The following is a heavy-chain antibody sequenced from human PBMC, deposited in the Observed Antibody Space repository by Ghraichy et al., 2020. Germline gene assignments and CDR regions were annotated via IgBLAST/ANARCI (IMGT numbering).Heavy chain of an antibody. V-gene: IGHV3-23*01. CDR1: GFTFSSYA. Sequence: GGSLRLSCAASGFTFSSYAMSWVRQAPGKGLEWVSAISGSGGSTYYADSVKGRFTISRDNSKNTLYLQMNSLRAEDTAVYYCAKYSGYEGLWGGDYWGQGTLVTVSS. J-gene: IGHJ4*02. D-gene: IGHD5-12*01. CDR3: AKYSGYEGLWGGDY. CDR2: ISGSGGST.